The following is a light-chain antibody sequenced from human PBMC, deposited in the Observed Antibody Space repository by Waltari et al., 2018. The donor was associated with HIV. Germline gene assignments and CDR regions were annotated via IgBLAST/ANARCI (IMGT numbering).Light chain of an antibody. J-gene: IGLJ3*02. CDR1: SNDVGGYNY. CDR2: DVS. Sequence: QSALTQPASVSGSPGQSITISCTGSSNDVGGYNYVSWYQQHPGKAPRLMIYDVSTRPSGVSSRLSGSKSGDTASLTISGLQPEDEADYYCESYTSTSVWVFGGGTRLTVL. V-gene: IGLV2-14*03. CDR3: ESYTSTSVWV.